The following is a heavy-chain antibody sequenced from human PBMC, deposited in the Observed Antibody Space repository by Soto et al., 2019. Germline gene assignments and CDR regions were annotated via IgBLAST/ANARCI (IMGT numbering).Heavy chain of an antibody. D-gene: IGHD3-10*01. Sequence: QVQLKESGPGLVKPSETLSLTCNVSGGPIKTGDYYWNWIRQPPGKGLEWIGYVFYSGATNYSPSLKSRAAISMETSKNQFSLSLTSVTAADTAVYYCAKDGFSYGHLLFWGQGIRVTVST. J-gene: IGHJ4*02. CDR3: AKDGFSYGHLLF. CDR2: VFYSGAT. CDR1: GGPIKTGDYY. V-gene: IGHV4-30-4*01.